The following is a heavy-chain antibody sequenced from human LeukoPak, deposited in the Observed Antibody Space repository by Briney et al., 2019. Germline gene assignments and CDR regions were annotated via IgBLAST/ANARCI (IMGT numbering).Heavy chain of an antibody. V-gene: IGHV4-39*07. CDR2: IYYTGNT. Sequence: SETLSLTCTVSGDSISSSRYYWGWIRQPPGKGLEWMGSIYYTGNTYYNPSLKSRVTISVDTSKNQFSLKLSSVTAAHTAVYYCARGPRAVAGRGYFDFWGQGALVTVSS. CDR3: ARGPRAVAGRGYFDF. CDR1: GDSISSSRYY. J-gene: IGHJ4*02. D-gene: IGHD6-19*01.